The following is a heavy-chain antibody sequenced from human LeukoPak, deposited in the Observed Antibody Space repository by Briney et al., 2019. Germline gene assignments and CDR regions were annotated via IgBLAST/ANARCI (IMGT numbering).Heavy chain of an antibody. CDR3: AKGQWLVLGAFDI. J-gene: IGHJ3*02. CDR1: GFTFSSYG. V-gene: IGHV3-30*18. CDR2: ISYDGSNK. Sequence: GRSLRLSCAASGFTFSSYGMHWVRQAPGKGLRWGAVISYDGSNKYYADSVKGRFTISRDNSKNTLYLQMNSLRAEDTAVYYCAKGQWLVLGAFDIWGQGTMVTVSS. D-gene: IGHD6-19*01.